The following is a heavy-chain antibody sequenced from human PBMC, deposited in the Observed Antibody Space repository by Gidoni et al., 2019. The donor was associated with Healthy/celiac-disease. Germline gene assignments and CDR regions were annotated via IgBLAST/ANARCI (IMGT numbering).Heavy chain of an antibody. CDR2: YNHGCST. J-gene: IGHJ3*02. D-gene: IGHD5-12*01. CDR3: AAAKRWLQVPDI. V-gene: IGHV4-34*01. Sequence: QVQLQQRGAGRLRPSATLSLTCAVDGGSFSGYYRSWLRQPPGKGLEWIGAYNHGCSTNYNPSLKSRVTISVDTSKNQFSLKLSSVTSSDTAVYYCAAAKRWLQVPDIWGQGTMVTVSS. CDR1: GGSFSGYY.